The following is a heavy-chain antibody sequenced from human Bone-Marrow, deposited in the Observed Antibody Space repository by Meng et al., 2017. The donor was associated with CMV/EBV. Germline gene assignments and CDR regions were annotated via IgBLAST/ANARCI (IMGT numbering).Heavy chain of an antibody. V-gene: IGHV3-9*01. CDR2: INWNSGNI. CDR1: GFIFHDYT. D-gene: IGHD6-13*01. J-gene: IGHJ6*02. CDR3: ARDSMPYSSSFYGMDV. Sequence: SLKISCTASGFIFHDYTMHWVRQAPGKGLEWVSGINWNSGNIFYADSVKGRFTISRDNAKNSLYLQMNSLRAEDTALYYCARDSMPYSSSFYGMDVWGQGTTVTVSS.